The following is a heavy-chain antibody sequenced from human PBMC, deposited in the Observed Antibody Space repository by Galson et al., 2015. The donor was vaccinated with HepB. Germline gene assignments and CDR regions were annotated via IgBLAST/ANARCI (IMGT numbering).Heavy chain of an antibody. CDR3: ARGGGCSSTSCYSYYHYYMDV. CDR2: INPNSGGT. J-gene: IGHJ6*03. V-gene: IGHV1-2*04. CDR1: GGTFSSYA. Sequence: SVKVSCKASGGTFSSYAISWVRQAPGQGLEWMGWINPNSGGTNYAQKFQGWVTMTRDTSISTAYMELSRLRSDDTAVYYCARGGGCSSTSCYSYYHYYMDVWGKGTTVTVSS. D-gene: IGHD2-2*02.